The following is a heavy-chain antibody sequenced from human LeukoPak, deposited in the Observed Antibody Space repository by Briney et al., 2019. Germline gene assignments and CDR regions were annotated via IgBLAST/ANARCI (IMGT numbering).Heavy chain of an antibody. Sequence: ASVKVSCKASGYTFTSYYMHWVRHTPGQGLEWMGLINPRGGSTSYPQKFQGGVTMTRHTFTRTIYIELISLTSEDTAVYYCATDRVYEVPAATWFDPWGEETLVTVSS. CDR2: INPRGGST. J-gene: IGHJ5*02. D-gene: IGHD2-2*01. V-gene: IGHV1-46*01. CDR1: GYTFTSYY. CDR3: ATDRVYEVPAATWFDP.